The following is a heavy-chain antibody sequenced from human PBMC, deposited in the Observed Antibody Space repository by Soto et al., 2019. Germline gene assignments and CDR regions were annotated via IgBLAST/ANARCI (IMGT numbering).Heavy chain of an antibody. J-gene: IGHJ6*02. CDR2: ISYDGSNK. CDR3: AREPYPHHSSGMDV. CDR1: GFTFSSYG. V-gene: IGHV3-30*19. Sequence: PGGSLRLSCAASGFTFSSYGMHWVRQAPGKGLEWVAVISYDGSNKYYADSVKGRFTISRDNSKNTLYLQMNSLRAEDTAVYYCAREPYPHHSSGMDVWGQGPTVTVSS.